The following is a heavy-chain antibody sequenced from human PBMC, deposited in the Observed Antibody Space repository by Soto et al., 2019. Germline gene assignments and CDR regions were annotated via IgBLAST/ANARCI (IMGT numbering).Heavy chain of an antibody. CDR1: GGTFSSYA. Sequence: SVKVSCKASGGTFSSYAISWVRQAPGQGLEWMGGIIPIFGTANYARKFQGRVTITADESTSTAYMELSSLRSEDAAVYYCARAIVVVTAINPRGYYYGMDVWGQGTTVTVSS. CDR3: ARAIVVVTAINPRGYYYGMDV. J-gene: IGHJ6*02. CDR2: IIPIFGTA. V-gene: IGHV1-69*13. D-gene: IGHD2-21*02.